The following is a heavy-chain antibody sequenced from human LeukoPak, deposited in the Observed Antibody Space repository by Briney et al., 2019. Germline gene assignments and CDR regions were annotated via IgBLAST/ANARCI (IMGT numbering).Heavy chain of an antibody. D-gene: IGHD5-24*01. CDR2: IYYSGST. V-gene: IGHV4-39*07. CDR3: ARDRELQKLDY. CDR1: GGSISSSSYY. Sequence: SETLSLTCTVSGGSISSSSYYWGWIRQPPGKGLEWIGSIYYSGSTYYNPSLKSRVTISVDTSKNQFSLKLSSVTAADTAVYYCARDRELQKLDYWGQGTLVTVSS. J-gene: IGHJ4*02.